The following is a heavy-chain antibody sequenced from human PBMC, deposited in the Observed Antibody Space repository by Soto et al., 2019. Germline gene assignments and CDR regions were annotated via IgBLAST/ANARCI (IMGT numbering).Heavy chain of an antibody. Sequence: QAQLVQSGAEVKKPGASVKISCKASGYTFTNYAMHWVRQAPGQRLEWMGWINAGNGNTKYSPKFQGRVPITRDTSASTAYMELSSLRSEGTSVYYCARSTGIAVWGAYWGAGTLVTVSS. CDR2: INAGNGNT. V-gene: IGHV1-3*01. CDR3: ARSTGIAVWGAY. J-gene: IGHJ4*02. D-gene: IGHD6-13*01. CDR1: GYTFTNYA.